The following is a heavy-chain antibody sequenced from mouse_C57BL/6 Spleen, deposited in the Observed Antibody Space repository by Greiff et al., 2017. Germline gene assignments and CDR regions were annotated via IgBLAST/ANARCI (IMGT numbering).Heavy chain of an antibody. V-gene: IGHV5-6*01. CDR1: GFTFSSYG. CDR3: ARTAQGYFDY. CDR2: ISSGGSYT. D-gene: IGHD3-2*02. Sequence: EVNVVESGGDLVKPGGSLKLSCAASGFTFSSYGMSWVRQTPDKRLEWVATISSGGSYTYYPDSVKGRFTISRDNAKNTLYLQMSSLKSEDTAMYYCARTAQGYFDYWGQGTTLTVSS. J-gene: IGHJ2*01.